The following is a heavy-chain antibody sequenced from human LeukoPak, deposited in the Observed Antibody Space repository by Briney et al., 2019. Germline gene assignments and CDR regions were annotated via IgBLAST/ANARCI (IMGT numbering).Heavy chain of an antibody. J-gene: IGHJ4*02. V-gene: IGHV3-66*01. CDR3: ARDPTSIAVAGDY. CDR1: GFTVSSNY. Sequence: PGGSLRLSCAASGFTVSSNYMSWVRQAPGKGLEWVSVIYSGGSKYYADFVKGRFTNSRDNSKNTLYRQMNSLRAEDTAVYYCARDPTSIAVAGDYWGQGTLVTVSS. D-gene: IGHD6-19*01. CDR2: IYSGGSK.